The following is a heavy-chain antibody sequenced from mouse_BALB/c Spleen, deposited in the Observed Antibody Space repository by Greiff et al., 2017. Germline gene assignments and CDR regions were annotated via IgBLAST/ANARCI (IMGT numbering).Heavy chain of an antibody. CDR1: GYTFTSYV. V-gene: IGHV1-14*01. CDR2: INPYNDGT. Sequence: EVKLVESGPELVKPGASVKMSCKASGYTFTSYVMHWVKQKPGQGLEWIGYINPYNDGTKYNEKFKGKATLTSDKSSSTAYMELSSLTSEDSAVYYCASGYLDAMDYWGQGTSVTVSS. J-gene: IGHJ4*01. D-gene: IGHD2-2*01. CDR3: ASGYLDAMDY.